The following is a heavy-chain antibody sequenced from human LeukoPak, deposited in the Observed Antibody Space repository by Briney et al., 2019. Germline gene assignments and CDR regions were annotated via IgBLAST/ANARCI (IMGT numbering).Heavy chain of an antibody. CDR2: IRNDASKT. V-gene: IGHV3-30*02. CDR3: TKRAGSAWSAGV. D-gene: IGHD3-10*01. CDR1: GFGFSSFG. J-gene: IGHJ4*02. Sequence: GGSLRLSCAASGFGFSSFGMHWVRQAPDKGLDWVAYIRNDASKTYYAESVKGRFTISRDNSKNMVFLQMNSLRSEDTALYYCTKRAGSAWSAGVWGQGTPVTVSS.